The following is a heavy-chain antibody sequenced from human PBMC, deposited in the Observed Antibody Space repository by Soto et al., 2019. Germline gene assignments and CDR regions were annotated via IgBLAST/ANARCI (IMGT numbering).Heavy chain of an antibody. D-gene: IGHD6-19*01. Sequence: SETLSLTCTVSGGSISSYYWSWIRQPPGKGLEWIGYIYYSGSTNYNPSLKSRVTISVDTSKNQFSLKLSPVTAADTAVYYCAREADIAVAENWFDPWGQGTLVTVSS. J-gene: IGHJ5*02. CDR3: AREADIAVAENWFDP. CDR2: IYYSGST. CDR1: GGSISSYY. V-gene: IGHV4-59*01.